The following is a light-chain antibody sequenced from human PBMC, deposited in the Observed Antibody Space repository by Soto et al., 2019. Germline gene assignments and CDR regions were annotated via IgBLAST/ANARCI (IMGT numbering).Light chain of an antibody. Sequence: DIQMTQSPSTLSASVGDRVTITCRASQSISSWLSWYQQKPAKAPTLLIYKASSLESGVPSRFSGSGSGTEFTLTISSLQPDDSATYYCQQYNSCLAFGHGTKVDIK. V-gene: IGKV1-5*03. CDR3: QQYNSCLA. J-gene: IGKJ3*01. CDR1: QSISSW. CDR2: KAS.